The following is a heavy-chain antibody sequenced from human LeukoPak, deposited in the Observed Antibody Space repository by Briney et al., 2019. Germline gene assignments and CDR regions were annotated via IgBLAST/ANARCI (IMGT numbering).Heavy chain of an antibody. Sequence: PGGSLRLSCAASGFSFSNYAMNWARQAPGKGLEWVSLIIASSGDTFYADAVKGRFSISRDSSKNTLYLQMNSLRAEDSGLYYCAKWRYDYVEIGYFDSWGQGTLVTVSS. D-gene: IGHD5-12*01. J-gene: IGHJ4*02. V-gene: IGHV3-23*01. CDR1: GFSFSNYA. CDR2: IIASSGDT. CDR3: AKWRYDYVEIGYFDS.